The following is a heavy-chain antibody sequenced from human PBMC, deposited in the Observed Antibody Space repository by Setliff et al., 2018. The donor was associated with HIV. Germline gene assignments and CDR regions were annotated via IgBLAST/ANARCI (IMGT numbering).Heavy chain of an antibody. Sequence: PSETLSLTCTVSGGSISSHYWSWIRQPPGKGLEWIGSIYYSGNTNYNPSLKSRVTISVDTSKKYFSLRLTSVTAADTAVYYCARAIVYGSAFDIWGQGTMVTVSS. CDR1: GGSISSHY. J-gene: IGHJ3*02. D-gene: IGHD6-13*01. CDR2: IYYSGNT. V-gene: IGHV4-59*08. CDR3: ARAIVYGSAFDI.